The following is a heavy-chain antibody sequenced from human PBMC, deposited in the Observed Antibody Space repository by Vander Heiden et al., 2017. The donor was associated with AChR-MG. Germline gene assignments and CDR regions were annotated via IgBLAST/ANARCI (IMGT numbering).Heavy chain of an antibody. V-gene: IGHV4-39*01. Sequence: QLQLQESGPGLVKPSETLSLTCTAPGGSIHSSSYYWGWIRQPPGKGLEWIGSIYYSGNTYYNPSLKSRVTLSVDTSKNHFSLKLSSVTAADMAVYYCARHRGSGGRYYMDVWGKGTTGTVSS. CDR3: ARHRGSGGRYYMDV. J-gene: IGHJ6*03. D-gene: IGHD2-15*01. CDR1: GGSIHSSSYY. CDR2: IYYSGNT.